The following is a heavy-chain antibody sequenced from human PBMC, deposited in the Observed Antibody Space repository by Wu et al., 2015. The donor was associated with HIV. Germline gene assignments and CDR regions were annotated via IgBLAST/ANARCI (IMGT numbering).Heavy chain of an antibody. CDR2: INPNGGGT. CDR1: GYTFTGYY. J-gene: IGHJ5*02. D-gene: IGHD4-17*01. Sequence: QVQLVQSGAEVKKPGASVKVSCKASGYTFTGYYMHWVRQAPGQGLEWMGWINPNGGGTNYAQKFQGRVTMTRDTSISTAYMELSRLRSDDTAVYYCARGETTVTTGESNWFDPWGQGTLVTVSS. CDR3: ARGETTVTTGESNWFDP. V-gene: IGHV1-2*02.